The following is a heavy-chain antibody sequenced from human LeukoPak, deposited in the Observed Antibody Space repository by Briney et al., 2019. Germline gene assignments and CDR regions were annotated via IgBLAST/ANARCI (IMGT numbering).Heavy chain of an antibody. CDR2: ISASGGSI. D-gene: IGHD4-17*01. CDR1: GFTFSSYA. V-gene: IGHV3-23*01. Sequence: GGSLRLSSAASGFTFSSYAMSWVRQSPGEGLQWVSTISASGGSIYYTDSVEGRFTISRDNSKNTLYMQMYGLRAEDTAVYYCAAHYGDYAAFDYWGQGTQVTASS. J-gene: IGHJ4*02. CDR3: AAHYGDYAAFDY.